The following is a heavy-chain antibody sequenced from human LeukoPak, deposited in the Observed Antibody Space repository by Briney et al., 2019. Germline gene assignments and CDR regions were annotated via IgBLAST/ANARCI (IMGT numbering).Heavy chain of an antibody. CDR1: GYTFTGYY. CDR2: INPNSGGT. J-gene: IGHJ4*02. D-gene: IGHD1-26*01. V-gene: IGHV1-2*02. Sequence: ASVKVSCKASGYTFTGYYMHWLRQAPGQGLEWMGWINPNSGGTNYAQKFQGRVTMTRDTSISTAYMELSRLRPDDTAVYYCARGADRYSGSYAYWGQGTLVTVSS. CDR3: ARGADRYSGSYAY.